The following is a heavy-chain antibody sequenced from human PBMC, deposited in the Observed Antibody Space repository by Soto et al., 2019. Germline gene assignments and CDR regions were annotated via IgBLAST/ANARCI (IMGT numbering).Heavy chain of an antibody. CDR3: ARDITSSWSAFDY. Sequence: HPGGSLRLSCAASGFTFSSYAMHWVRQAPGKGLEWVAVISYDGSNKYYADSVKGRFTISRDNSKNTLYLQMNSLRAEDTAVYYCARDITSSWSAFDYWGQGTLVTVSS. V-gene: IGHV3-30-3*01. J-gene: IGHJ4*02. D-gene: IGHD6-13*01. CDR2: ISYDGSNK. CDR1: GFTFSSYA.